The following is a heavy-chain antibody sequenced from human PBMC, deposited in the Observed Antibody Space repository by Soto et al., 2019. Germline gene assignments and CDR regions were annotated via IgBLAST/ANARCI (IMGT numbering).Heavy chain of an antibody. J-gene: IGHJ4*02. CDR1: GFTFISYW. V-gene: IGHV3-7*01. Sequence: PGGSLRLSCAASGFTFISYWMSWVRQAPGKGLEWVANIKQDGSEKYYVDSVKGRFTISRDNAKNSLYLQMNSLRAEDTTVYYCARVVGYGDYVFDYWGQGT. CDR2: IKQDGSEK. CDR3: ARVVGYGDYVFDY. D-gene: IGHD4-17*01.